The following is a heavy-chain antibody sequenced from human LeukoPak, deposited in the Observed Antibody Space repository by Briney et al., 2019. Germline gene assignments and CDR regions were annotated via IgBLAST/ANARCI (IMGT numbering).Heavy chain of an antibody. J-gene: IGHJ4*02. V-gene: IGHV1-18*01. Sequence: ASVKVSCKASGYTFTSYGISWVRQAPGQGLEWMGWISAYNGNTNYAQKLQGRVTMTTDTSTSTAYMELRSLRSDDTAVYYCARVSLYGVSGGSCYDYWGQGTLVTVSS. CDR1: GYTFTSYG. D-gene: IGHD2-15*01. CDR2: ISAYNGNT. CDR3: ARVSLYGVSGGSCYDY.